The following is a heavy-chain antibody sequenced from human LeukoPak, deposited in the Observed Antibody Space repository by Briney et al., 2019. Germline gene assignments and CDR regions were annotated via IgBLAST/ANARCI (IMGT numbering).Heavy chain of an antibody. D-gene: IGHD1-26*01. CDR2: ISAYNGNT. CDR1: GYTFTTYN. V-gene: IGHV1-18*01. Sequence: ASVKVSCKASGYTFTTYNINWVRQAPGQGLEWMGWISAYNGNTNYAQKLQGRVTMTTDTSTSTAYMELRSLRSDDTAVYYCARERGGVGFDPWGQGTLVTVSS. CDR3: ARERGGVGFDP. J-gene: IGHJ5*02.